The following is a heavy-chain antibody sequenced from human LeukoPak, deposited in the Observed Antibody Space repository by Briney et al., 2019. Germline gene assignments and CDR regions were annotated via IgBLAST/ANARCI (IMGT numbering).Heavy chain of an antibody. CDR1: GFTFSSYA. D-gene: IGHD3-10*01. CDR3: AKDVLRLGYGSGSYYGYYFDY. J-gene: IGHJ4*02. CDR2: ISGSGGST. Sequence: GGSLRLSCAASGFTFSSYAMSWVRQAPGKGLEWVSAISGSGGSTYYADSVKGRFTISRDNSKNTLYLQMNSLRAEDTAVYYCAKDVLRLGYGSGSYYGYYFDYWGQGTLVTVS. V-gene: IGHV3-23*01.